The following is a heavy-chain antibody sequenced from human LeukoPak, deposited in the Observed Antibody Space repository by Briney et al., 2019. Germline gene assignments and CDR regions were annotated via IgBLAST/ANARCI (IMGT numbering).Heavy chain of an antibody. Sequence: SETLSLTCTVSGGSISSYFWSWIRQPAGKGLEWIGRIYTSGSTNYNPSLKSRLTMSVDTSKNQFSLRLSSVTAADTAVYYCARDSVVRGVIIRYFDYWGQGTLVTVSS. J-gene: IGHJ4*02. V-gene: IGHV4-4*07. CDR3: ARDSVVRGVIIRYFDY. CDR2: IYTSGST. D-gene: IGHD3-10*01. CDR1: GGSISSYF.